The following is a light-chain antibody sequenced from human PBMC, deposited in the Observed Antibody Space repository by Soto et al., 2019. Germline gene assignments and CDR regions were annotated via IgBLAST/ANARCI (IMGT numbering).Light chain of an antibody. CDR1: QSVSSY. J-gene: IGKJ5*01. V-gene: IGKV3-11*01. CDR3: QQRSNWPFT. CDR2: DAS. Sequence: EIVLTQSPATLSLSPGERATLSCRASQSVSSYLAWYQHKPGQAPRLLIYDASIRATGIPARFSGSGTGTYFTLAISSLEPEDFAVYYCQQRSNWPFTVGQGTRLEIK.